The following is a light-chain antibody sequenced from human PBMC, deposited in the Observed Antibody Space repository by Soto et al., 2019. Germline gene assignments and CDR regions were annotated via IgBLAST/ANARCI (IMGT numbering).Light chain of an antibody. CDR1: QSISSW. J-gene: IGKJ1*01. CDR3: QQSFTYPLT. V-gene: IGKV1-5*03. Sequence: APVPYRVTXTGRASQSISSWLAWCQQKPGKAPKFLIYKASNLKNGVPLRFSGSGSGTDFSLTISSPQPEDSAIYYCQQSFTYPLTFVQITKVDIK. CDR2: KAS.